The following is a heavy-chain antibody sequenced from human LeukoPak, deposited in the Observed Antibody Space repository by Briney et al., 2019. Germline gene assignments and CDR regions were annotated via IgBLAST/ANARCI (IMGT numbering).Heavy chain of an antibody. J-gene: IGHJ1*01. Sequence: GGSLRLSCVASGFTFSSFWMGWVRQAPGKGLEWVANMNRDGSEKNYIDSVKGRFAISRDNAKNSLFLQMSSLRVEDTAIYYCVSQYSTPQHHWGQGTLVSVSS. CDR2: MNRDGSEK. D-gene: IGHD2/OR15-2a*01. V-gene: IGHV3-7*01. CDR1: GFTFSSFW. CDR3: VSQYSTPQHH.